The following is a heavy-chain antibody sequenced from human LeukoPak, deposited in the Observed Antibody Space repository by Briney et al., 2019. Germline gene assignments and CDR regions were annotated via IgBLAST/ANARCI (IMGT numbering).Heavy chain of an antibody. CDR3: TGKYYYDSSGYYYVDY. V-gene: IGHV4-38-2*01. J-gene: IGHJ4*02. D-gene: IGHD3-22*01. CDR1: GYSISSGYF. CDR2: IYHSGST. Sequence: SETLSLPCAVSGYSISSGYFWGWIRQSPGKGLEWIGSIYHSGSTYYNPSLKSRVTISVDTSKNQFSLKLSSVTAADTAVYYCTGKYYYDSSGYYYVDYWGQGTLVTVSS.